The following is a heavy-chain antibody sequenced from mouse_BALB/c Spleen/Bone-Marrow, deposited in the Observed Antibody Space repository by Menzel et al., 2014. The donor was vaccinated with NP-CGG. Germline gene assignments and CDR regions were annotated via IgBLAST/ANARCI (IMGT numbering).Heavy chain of an antibody. CDR1: GYTFTIYW. J-gene: IGHJ1*01. Sequence: VQLQQSGAELVKPGASVKLSCKASGYTFTIYWMHWVKQRPGQGLEWIGEIDPSDSDANYNQKFKGKATLTVDKSSTTAYMQLSSLTSEDSAVYYCARRNYYGSHYWYFDVCGAAATVTVSS. V-gene: IGHV1-69*02. CDR2: IDPSDSDA. CDR3: ARRNYYGSHYWYFDV. D-gene: IGHD1-1*01.